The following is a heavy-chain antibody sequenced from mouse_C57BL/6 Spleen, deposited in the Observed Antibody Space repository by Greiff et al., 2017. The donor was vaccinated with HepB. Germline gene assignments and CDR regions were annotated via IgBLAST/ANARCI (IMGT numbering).Heavy chain of an antibody. Sequence: DVKLQESGPGLVKPSQSLSLTCSVTGYSITSGYYWNWIRQFPGNKLEWMGYISYDGSNNYNPSLKNRISITRDTSKNQFFLKLNSVTTEDTATYYCARDGGNGFAYWGQGTLVTVSA. J-gene: IGHJ3*01. CDR2: ISYDGSN. V-gene: IGHV3-6*01. D-gene: IGHD2-1*01. CDR3: ARDGGNGFAY. CDR1: GYSITSGYY.